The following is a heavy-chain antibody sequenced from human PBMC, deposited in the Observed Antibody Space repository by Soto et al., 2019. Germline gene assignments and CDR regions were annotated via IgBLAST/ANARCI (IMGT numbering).Heavy chain of an antibody. CDR3: ARADYGDPLYFDY. J-gene: IGHJ4*02. D-gene: IGHD4-17*01. Sequence: SGGSLRLSCAASGFTCDDYGMSWVRQAPGKGLEWVSGINWNGGNAGYGDSVKGRFTISRDNAKNSLFLQMNSLRAEDTALYYCARADYGDPLYFDYWGQGPLVTVSS. CDR2: INWNGGNA. CDR1: GFTCDDYG. V-gene: IGHV3-20*04.